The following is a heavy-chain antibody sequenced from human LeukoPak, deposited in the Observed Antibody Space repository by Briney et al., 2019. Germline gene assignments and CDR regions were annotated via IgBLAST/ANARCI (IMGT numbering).Heavy chain of an antibody. Sequence: ASVKVSCKVSGYTLTELTMHWVRQAPGKGLEWMGGFDPEDGETIYAQKFQGRVTMTEDTSTDTAYMELTSLTSEDTAVYYCAIWGTGSFSDPAFDYWGQGTLVTVSS. CDR2: FDPEDGET. J-gene: IGHJ4*02. CDR1: GYTLTELT. CDR3: AIWGTGSFSDPAFDY. V-gene: IGHV1-24*01. D-gene: IGHD1-26*01.